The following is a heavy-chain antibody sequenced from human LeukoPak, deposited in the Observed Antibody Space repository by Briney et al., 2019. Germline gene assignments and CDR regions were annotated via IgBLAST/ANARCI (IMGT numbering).Heavy chain of an antibody. Sequence: SETLSLTCAVYGGSFSGYYWSWFRQPPGKGLEWIGEINHSGSTNYNPSLKSRVTISVDTSKNQFSLKLSSVTAADTAVYYCARKQKGYCSSTSCYTSNWFDPWGQGTLVTVSS. J-gene: IGHJ5*02. V-gene: IGHV4-34*01. CDR2: INHSGST. CDR3: ARKQKGYCSSTSCYTSNWFDP. CDR1: GGSFSGYY. D-gene: IGHD2-2*02.